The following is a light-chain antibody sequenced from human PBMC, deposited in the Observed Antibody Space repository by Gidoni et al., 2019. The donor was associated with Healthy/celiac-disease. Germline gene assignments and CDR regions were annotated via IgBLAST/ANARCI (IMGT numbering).Light chain of an antibody. CDR2: EDN. CDR1: SGSIASNY. J-gene: IGLJ2*01. V-gene: IGLV6-57*02. Sequence: NFMLTQPHSVSESPGKPVTISCPGSSGSIASNYVQWYQQRPGSAPTTVIYEDNQRPSGVPDRFSGSIDSSSNSASLTISGLKTEDEADYYCQSYDSSTVVFGGGTKLTVL. CDR3: QSYDSSTVV.